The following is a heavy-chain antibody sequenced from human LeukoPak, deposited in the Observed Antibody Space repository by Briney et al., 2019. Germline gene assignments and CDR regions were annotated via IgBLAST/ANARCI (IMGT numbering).Heavy chain of an antibody. V-gene: IGHV1-18*01. D-gene: IGHD1-26*01. Sequence: ASVKLSCKASGYTFTRYGMSWVRQAPGQGLEWMGWISGSNGNTNYAQKLQGRVTMTTDTSTGTAYMELRSLRSDDTAVYYCARSGRGTYYYFDYWGQGTLVTVSS. CDR3: ARSGRGTYYYFDY. CDR2: ISGSNGNT. J-gene: IGHJ4*02. CDR1: GYTFTRYG.